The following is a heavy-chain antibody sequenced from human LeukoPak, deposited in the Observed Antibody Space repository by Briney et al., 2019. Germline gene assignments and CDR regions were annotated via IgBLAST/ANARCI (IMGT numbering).Heavy chain of an antibody. V-gene: IGHV4-39*07. D-gene: IGHD5-12*01. CDR1: GGSISSSNYY. J-gene: IGHJ5*02. CDR2: IYSTGTT. Sequence: SETLSLTCSVSGGSISSSNYYWGWIRQPAGKGLEWIGRIYSTGTTYCKPSLKSRVTMSVDTSHNQFFLKLNSVTAADTAVYYCAREARSGYEGFWSDPWGQGTVVTVSS. CDR3: AREARSGYEGFWSDP.